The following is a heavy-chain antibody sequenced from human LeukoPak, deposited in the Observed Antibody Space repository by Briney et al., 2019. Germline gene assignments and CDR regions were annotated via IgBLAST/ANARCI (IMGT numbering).Heavy chain of an antibody. CDR2: INWNGGST. Sequence: GGSLILSCAASGFTFEDYGMSWVRQAPGKGLGWVSGINWNGGSTGYADSVKGRFTISRDNAKNCLYLQMNSLRAEDTAFYYCARGGYGDYMGDCGQGTVVTVSS. V-gene: IGHV3-20*04. CDR1: GFTFEDYG. CDR3: ARGGYGDYMGD. J-gene: IGHJ4*02. D-gene: IGHD4-17*01.